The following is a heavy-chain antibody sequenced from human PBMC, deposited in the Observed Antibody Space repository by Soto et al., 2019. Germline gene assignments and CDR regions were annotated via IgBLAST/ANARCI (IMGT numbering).Heavy chain of an antibody. J-gene: IGHJ4*02. D-gene: IGHD5-18*01. CDR2: ISGSGGST. CDR1: GFTFSSYA. V-gene: IGHV3-23*01. Sequence: PVGSLRLSCAASGFTFSSYAMSWVRQAPGKGLEWVSAISGSGGSTYYADSVKGRFTISRDNSKNTLYLQMNSLRAEDTAVYYCARMTAMVTPYFDYWGQGTLVTVSS. CDR3: ARMTAMVTPYFDY.